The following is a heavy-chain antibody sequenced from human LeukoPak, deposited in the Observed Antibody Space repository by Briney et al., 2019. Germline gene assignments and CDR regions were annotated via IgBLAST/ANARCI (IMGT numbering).Heavy chain of an antibody. CDR2: IYPGDSNT. CDR1: EYSFTNYW. CDR3: ARHQGYFDP. J-gene: IGHJ5*02. D-gene: IGHD3-22*01. Sequence: GESLKISCKGSEYSFTNYWIGWARQMPGKGLEWLGMIYPGDSNTRYSPSFQGHVTISADKSISTAYLQWSSLKASDTAMYYCARHQGYFDPWGQGTLVTVSS. V-gene: IGHV5-51*01.